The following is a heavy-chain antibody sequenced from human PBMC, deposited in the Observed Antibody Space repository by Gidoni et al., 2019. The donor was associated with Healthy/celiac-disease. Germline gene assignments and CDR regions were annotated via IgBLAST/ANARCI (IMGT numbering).Heavy chain of an antibody. Sequence: QVQLVQSGAEVKKPGSSVKVSCKASGGTFSSYAISWVRQAPGQGLEWMVGIIPIFGTANYAQKFQGRVTITADKSTSTAYMELSSLRSEDTAVYYCARAVVDTAIPSYYYYGMDVWGQGTTVTVSS. D-gene: IGHD5-18*01. CDR3: ARAVVDTAIPSYYYYGMDV. CDR2: IIPIFGTA. V-gene: IGHV1-69*06. CDR1: GGTFSSYA. J-gene: IGHJ6*02.